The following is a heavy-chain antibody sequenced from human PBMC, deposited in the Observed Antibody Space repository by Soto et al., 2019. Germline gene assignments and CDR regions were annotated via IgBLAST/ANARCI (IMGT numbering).Heavy chain of an antibody. V-gene: IGHV3-53*04. Sequence: EVQLVESGGGLVQPGGSLRLSCVASGIPVSSNYMTWVRQAPGKGLEWVSVLHSGGDTYYANSVKGRFTISRHDSTNTLILQMSSLTAEDTAVYYFARDGPSYYASRMDVWGQGTTVTVSS. CDR2: LHSGGDT. D-gene: IGHD3-10*01. CDR1: GIPVSSNY. J-gene: IGHJ6*02. CDR3: ARDGPSYYASRMDV.